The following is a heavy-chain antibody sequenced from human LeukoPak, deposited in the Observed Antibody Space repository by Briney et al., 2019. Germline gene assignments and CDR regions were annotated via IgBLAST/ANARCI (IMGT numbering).Heavy chain of an antibody. CDR1: GGSVSSGSYY. J-gene: IGHJ6*02. Sequence: SETLSLTCTVSGGSVSSGSYYWSWIRQPPGKGLEWIGEINHSGSTNYNPSLKSRVTISVDTSKNQFSLKLSSVTAADTAVYYCARGRGFMTTVTTHYYYGMDVWGQGTTVTVSS. CDR2: INHSGST. D-gene: IGHD4-17*01. CDR3: ARGRGFMTTVTTHYYYGMDV. V-gene: IGHV4-39*07.